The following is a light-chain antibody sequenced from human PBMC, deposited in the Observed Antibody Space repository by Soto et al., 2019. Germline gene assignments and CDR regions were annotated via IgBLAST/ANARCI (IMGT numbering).Light chain of an antibody. CDR3: QQSYSNIRT. CDR1: QSISSY. Sequence: DIQMTQSPSSLSASVGDRVTISCRASQSISSYVNWYQQKPGEAPKLLVHSASTFQSGVPSRFSGSGSGTDFTLTISSLQPEDFATYYCQQSYSNIRTFGQGPRVEIK. CDR2: SAS. J-gene: IGKJ1*01. V-gene: IGKV1-39*01.